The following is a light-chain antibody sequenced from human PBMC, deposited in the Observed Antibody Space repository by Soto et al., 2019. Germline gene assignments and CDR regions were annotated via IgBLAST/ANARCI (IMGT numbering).Light chain of an antibody. Sequence: DIQMTQSPSSLSASVGDRVTITCRASQSIYNFLNWYQQKPGKAPKLLIYGVSTLESGVPSRFSGSGSGTDFTLTISSLQPEDVATYYCQQSDSSVWTFGQGTKVEVK. CDR1: QSIYNF. J-gene: IGKJ1*01. V-gene: IGKV1-39*01. CDR2: GVS. CDR3: QQSDSSVWT.